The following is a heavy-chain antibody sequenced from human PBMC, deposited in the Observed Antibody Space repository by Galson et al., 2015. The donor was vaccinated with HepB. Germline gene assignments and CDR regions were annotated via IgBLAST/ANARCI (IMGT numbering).Heavy chain of an antibody. J-gene: IGHJ2*01. V-gene: IGHV4-39*01. D-gene: IGHD3-10*01. CDR2: IYYSGST. Sequence: ETLSLTCTVSGGSISSSSYYWGWIRQPPGKGLEWIGSIYYSGSTSYNPSLKSRVTISIDTSKNQFSLKLSSVTAADTAVYYCAGPITMVRGVRYFDLWGRGTLVTVSS. CDR1: GGSISSSSYY. CDR3: AGPITMVRGVRYFDL.